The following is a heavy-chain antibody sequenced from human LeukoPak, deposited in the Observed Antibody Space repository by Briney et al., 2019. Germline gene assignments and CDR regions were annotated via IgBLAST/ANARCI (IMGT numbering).Heavy chain of an antibody. CDR1: GFTFSGSA. J-gene: IGHJ4*02. V-gene: IGHV3-73*01. CDR2: IRSKANSYAT. Sequence: PGGSLRLSCAASGFTFSGSAMHWVRQASGKGLEWVGRIRSKANSYATAYAASVKGRFTISRDNAKNSLYLQMNSLRVEDTAVYYCAKVAKYYYGSETYYFFEHWGQGTPVTASS. CDR3: AKVAKYYYGSETYYFFEH. D-gene: IGHD3-10*01.